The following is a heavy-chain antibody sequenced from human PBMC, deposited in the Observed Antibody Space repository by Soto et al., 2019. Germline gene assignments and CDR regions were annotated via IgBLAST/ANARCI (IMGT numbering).Heavy chain of an antibody. Sequence: PGGSLRLSCAASGCTVSGYNMSWIRQAPGKGLEWVSYITSSGSNTFDAESVKGRFTISRDNTMNLLYLQMNSLSAEDTAVYYCARRGTISSAHHFDHWGQGTLVTVSS. D-gene: IGHD6-6*01. CDR2: ITSSGSNT. J-gene: IGHJ4*02. CDR3: ARRGTISSAHHFDH. V-gene: IGHV3-11*01. CDR1: GCTVSGYN.